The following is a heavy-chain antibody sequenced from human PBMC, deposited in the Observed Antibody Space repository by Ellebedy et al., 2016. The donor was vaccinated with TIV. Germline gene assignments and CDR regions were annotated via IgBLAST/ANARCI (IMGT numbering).Heavy chain of an antibody. V-gene: IGHV3-74*01. D-gene: IGHD3-10*01. J-gene: IGHJ4*02. CDR2: TNEDGSTT. Sequence: GESLKISXVASGFTFSGYWMHWVRQAPGEGLMWVSRTNEDGSTTDYADSVKGRFTISRDNAKNTLYLQMNSLRAEDTAVYYCARDLTGEYDYWGQGTLVTVSS. CDR3: ARDLTGEYDY. CDR1: GFTFSGYW.